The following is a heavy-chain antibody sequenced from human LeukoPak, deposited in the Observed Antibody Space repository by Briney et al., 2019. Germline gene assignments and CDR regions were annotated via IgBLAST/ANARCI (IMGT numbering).Heavy chain of an antibody. Sequence: SETLSLTCTVSGGSISSYYWSWIRQPPGKGLEWIGYIYYSGSTNYNPSLKSRVTISVDTSKNQFSQKLSSVTAADTAVYYCARGGTTVVTPHDAFDIWGQGTMVTVSS. D-gene: IGHD4-23*01. CDR1: GGSISSYY. J-gene: IGHJ3*02. CDR3: ARGGTTVVTPHDAFDI. CDR2: IYYSGST. V-gene: IGHV4-59*01.